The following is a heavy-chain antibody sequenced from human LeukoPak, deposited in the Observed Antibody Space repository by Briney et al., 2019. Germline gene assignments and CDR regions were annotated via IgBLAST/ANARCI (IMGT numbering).Heavy chain of an antibody. CDR3: AKSMRGWHYYFDY. J-gene: IGHJ4*02. Sequence: GGSLRLSCAASGFTFSSYAMSWVRQAPGKGLEWVSAISGSGGSTYYADSVRGRFTISRDNSKNTLYLQMNSLRAEDTAVYYCAKSMRGWHYYFDYWGQGTLVTVSS. V-gene: IGHV3-23*01. CDR2: ISGSGGST. CDR1: GFTFSSYA. D-gene: IGHD6-19*01.